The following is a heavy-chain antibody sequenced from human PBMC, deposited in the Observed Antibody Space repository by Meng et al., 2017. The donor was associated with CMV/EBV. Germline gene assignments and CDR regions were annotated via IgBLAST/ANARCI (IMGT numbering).Heavy chain of an antibody. CDR2: IYYSGST. J-gene: IGHJ6*02. V-gene: IGHV4-59*01. Sequence: SETLSLTFTASGCSISSYYWSWIRQPPGKGLEWIGYIYYSGSTNYNPSLKSRVTISVDTSKNQFSLKLSSVTAADTAAYYCARGGGGRTNRGMDVWGQGTTVTVSS. CDR3: ARGGGGRTNRGMDV. D-gene: IGHD1-14*01. CDR1: GCSISSYY.